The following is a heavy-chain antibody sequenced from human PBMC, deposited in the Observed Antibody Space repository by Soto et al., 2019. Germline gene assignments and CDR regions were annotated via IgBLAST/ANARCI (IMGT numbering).Heavy chain of an antibody. CDR3: ARAGGCSSTSCYGRYYYYYGMDV. CDR2: INHSGST. CDR1: GGSFSGYY. Sequence: QVQLQQWGAGLLKPSETLSLTCAVYGGSFSGYYWSWIRQPPGKGLEWIGEINHSGSTNYNPSLKSRVTISVDTSKNQCSLKLSSVTAADTAVYYCARAGGCSSTSCYGRYYYYYGMDVWGQGTTVTVSS. V-gene: IGHV4-34*01. J-gene: IGHJ6*02. D-gene: IGHD2-2*01.